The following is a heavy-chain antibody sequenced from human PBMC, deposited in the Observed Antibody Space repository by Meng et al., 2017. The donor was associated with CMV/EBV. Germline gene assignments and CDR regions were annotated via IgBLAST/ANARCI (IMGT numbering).Heavy chain of an antibody. CDR2: IRYDGSNK. V-gene: IGHV3-30*02. J-gene: IGHJ6*02. D-gene: IGHD5-18*01. CDR1: GFTFSSYG. Sequence: GSRRLSGAASGFTFSSYGMHWVRQAPGKGLEWVAFIRYDGSNKYYADSVKGRFTISRDNSKNTLYLQMNSLRAEDTAVYYCAKEAAMVTGDYYYYYYGMDVWGQGTTVTVSS. CDR3: AKEAAMVTGDYYYYYYGMDV.